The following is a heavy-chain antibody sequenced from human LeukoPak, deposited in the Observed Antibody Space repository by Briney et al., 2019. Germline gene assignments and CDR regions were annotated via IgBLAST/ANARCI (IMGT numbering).Heavy chain of an antibody. J-gene: IGHJ4*02. CDR2: IYPGDSDT. CDR1: GYTLSSYW. Sequence: GESLKISCKGSGYTLSSYWIGWVRQMPGKGLEWMGIIYPGDSDTRYSPSLQGQVTISVDTSIGTAYLQWSSLKASDTAIYYCARQNDFRLDYWGQGTLVTVSS. V-gene: IGHV5-51*01. CDR3: ARQNDFRLDY. D-gene: IGHD3-3*01.